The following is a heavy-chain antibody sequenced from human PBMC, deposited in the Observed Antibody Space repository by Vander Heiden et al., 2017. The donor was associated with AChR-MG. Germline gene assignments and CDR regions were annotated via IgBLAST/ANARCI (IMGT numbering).Heavy chain of an antibody. CDR2: ISSGGSTI. J-gene: IGHJ4*02. V-gene: IGHV3-48*03. Sequence: VQLVESGGGLVQPGGSLSLSCAVSGFTFSSYERNWGSQAPGKGLGWVSYISSGGSTIYYADSEKGRSTISRDNAKSSLYLQVNSLRAEDTAVYYCAGGPPSFGVVIIGPIDYWGQGTLVTVSS. D-gene: IGHD3-3*01. CDR1: GFTFSSYE. CDR3: AGGPPSFGVVIIGPIDY.